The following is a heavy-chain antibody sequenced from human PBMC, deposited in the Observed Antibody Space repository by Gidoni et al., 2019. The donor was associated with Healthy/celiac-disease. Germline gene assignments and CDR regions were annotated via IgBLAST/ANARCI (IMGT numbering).Heavy chain of an antibody. CDR2: ISGSGGST. J-gene: IGHJ5*02. Sequence: EVQLFGSGGGLVQPGGALRLSCSASGFPLSTYAMSWVRQAPGKGLEWVSAISGSGGSTYYADSVKGRFTISRDNSKNTLYLQMNSLRAEDTAVYYCAKRGGVVVVPARDGSWFDPWGQGTLVTVSS. D-gene: IGHD2-2*01. CDR1: GFPLSTYA. CDR3: AKRGGVVVVPARDGSWFDP. V-gene: IGHV3-23*01.